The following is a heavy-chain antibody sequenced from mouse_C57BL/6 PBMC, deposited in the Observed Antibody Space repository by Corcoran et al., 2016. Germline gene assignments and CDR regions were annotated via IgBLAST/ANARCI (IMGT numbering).Heavy chain of an antibody. J-gene: IGHJ2*01. D-gene: IGHD2-4*01. CDR3: ARGGYYDYAFDY. V-gene: IGHV1-26*01. Sequence: EVQLQQSGPELVKPGASVKISCKASGYTFTDYYMNWVKQSHGKSLEWIGDINPNNGGTSYNQKFKGKATLTVDKSSSTAYMELRSLTSEDSAVYYCARGGYYDYAFDYWGQGTTLTVSS. CDR1: GYTFTDYY. CDR2: INPNNGGT.